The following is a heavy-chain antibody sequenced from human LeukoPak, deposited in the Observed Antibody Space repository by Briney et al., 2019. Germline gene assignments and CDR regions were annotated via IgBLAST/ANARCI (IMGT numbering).Heavy chain of an antibody. Sequence: GGSLRLSCAASGFTFSSYSMNWVRQAPGKGLEWVSSIGSSSSYIYYADSVKGRFTISRDNAKNSLHLQMNSLRAEDTAVYYCAASTKHTAMVGYWGQGTLVTVSS. CDR1: GFTFSSYS. J-gene: IGHJ4*02. CDR2: IGSSSSYI. CDR3: AASTKHTAMVGY. V-gene: IGHV3-21*01. D-gene: IGHD5-18*01.